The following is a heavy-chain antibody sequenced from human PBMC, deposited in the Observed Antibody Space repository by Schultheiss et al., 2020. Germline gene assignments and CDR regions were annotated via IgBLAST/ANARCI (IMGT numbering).Heavy chain of an antibody. V-gene: IGHV4-61*01. CDR3: ARVDHYKGHYHKGMDV. J-gene: IGHJ6*02. CDR2: IYDSGST. Sequence: SETLSLTCTVSGASLTSSTYYWSWIRQPPGKGLEWIGFIYDSGSTDYNPSLKSRVSMSLDASKRQFSLRVTSVTAADTAAYYCARVDHYKGHYHKGMDVWGQGTTVTVSS. CDR1: GASLTSSTYY. D-gene: IGHD3-10*01.